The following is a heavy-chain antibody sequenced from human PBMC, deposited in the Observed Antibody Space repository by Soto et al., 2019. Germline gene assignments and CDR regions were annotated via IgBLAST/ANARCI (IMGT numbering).Heavy chain of an antibody. V-gene: IGHV3-33*01. D-gene: IGHD6-19*01. J-gene: IGHJ6*02. CDR3: ARGLPGIAVAGKKVYYYGMDA. CDR1: GFTFSSYG. Sequence: GGSLRLSCAASGFTFSSYGMHWVRQAPGKWLEWVAVIWYDGSNKYYADSVKGRFTISRDNSKNTLYLQMNSLRAEDTAVYYCARGLPGIAVAGKKVYYYGMDASGQGTTVTVSS. CDR2: IWYDGSNK.